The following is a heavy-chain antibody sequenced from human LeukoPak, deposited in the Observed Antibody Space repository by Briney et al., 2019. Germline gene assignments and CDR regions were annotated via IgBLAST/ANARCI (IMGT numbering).Heavy chain of an antibody. CDR1: GFTFSDHY. D-gene: IGHD5-12*01. CDR2: TRNKGNSYTT. V-gene: IGHV3-72*01. J-gene: IGHJ4*02. Sequence: PGGSLRLSCAASGFTFSDHYMDWVRQAPGKGVEWVGRTRNKGNSYTTEYAASVKGRFTISRDDSKNSLYLQMNSLKTEDTAVYYCAREVGSRWLPTETYYFDYWGQGTLVTVSS. CDR3: AREVGSRWLPTETYYFDY.